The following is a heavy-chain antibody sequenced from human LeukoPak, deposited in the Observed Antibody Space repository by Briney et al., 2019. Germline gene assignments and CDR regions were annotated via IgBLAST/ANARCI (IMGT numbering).Heavy chain of an antibody. CDR3: AKRPRGNYLDPFDY. J-gene: IGHJ4*02. CDR2: ISGSGGST. V-gene: IGHV3-23*01. Sequence: GGSLRLSCAASGFTFSSYAMSWVRQAPGKGLKWVSGISGSGGSTYYADSVKGRFTISRDNSKNRLYLQMNSLRAEDTAVYYCAKRPRGNYLDPFDYWGQGTLVTVSS. D-gene: IGHD3-10*01. CDR1: GFTFSSYA.